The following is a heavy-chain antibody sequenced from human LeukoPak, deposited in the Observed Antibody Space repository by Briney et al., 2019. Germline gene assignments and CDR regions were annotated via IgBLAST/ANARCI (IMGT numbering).Heavy chain of an antibody. Sequence: PSETLSLTCAVYGGSFSGYYWSWIRQPPGKGLEWIWEINNSGSTNYNPSLKSRVTISVDTSKNQFSLKLSSVTAADTAVYYCARGLRGYKWPERSGMYYFDYWGQGTLVTVSS. CDR2: INNSGST. D-gene: IGHD1-1*01. CDR1: GGSFSGYY. V-gene: IGHV4-34*01. J-gene: IGHJ4*02. CDR3: ARGLRGYKWPERSGMYYFDY.